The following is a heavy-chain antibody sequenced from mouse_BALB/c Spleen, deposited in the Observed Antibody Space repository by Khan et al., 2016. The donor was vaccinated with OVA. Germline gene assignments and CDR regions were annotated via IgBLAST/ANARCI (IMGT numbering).Heavy chain of an antibody. Sequence: QVQLQQSGAELAKPGASVKVSCRASGYTFTNYWMHWVKQRPGQGLEWIGYINPSTGYTEYTQKFKDKATLTADKSSSTAYMQLSSLTSEDSAVYYCVNHGSSSAWFSYWGQGTLVTVSA. V-gene: IGHV1-7*01. CDR2: INPSTGYT. J-gene: IGHJ3*01. D-gene: IGHD1-1*01. CDR3: VNHGSSSAWFSY. CDR1: GYTFTNYW.